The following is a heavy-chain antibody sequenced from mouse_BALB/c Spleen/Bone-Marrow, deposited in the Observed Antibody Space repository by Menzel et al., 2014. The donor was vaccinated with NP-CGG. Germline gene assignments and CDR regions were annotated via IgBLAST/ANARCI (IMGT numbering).Heavy chain of an antibody. CDR3: ARRGGYFAY. CDR2: INPDSSTI. V-gene: IGHV4-1*02. CDR1: GFDFSRYW. J-gene: IGHJ3*01. Sequence: EVKLEESGGGLVQPGGSLKLSCAASGFDFSRYWMSWVRQAPGKGLEWIGEINPDSSTINYTPSLKDKFIISRDNAKNTLYLQVSKVRSEDTALYYCARRGGYFAYWGQGTLVTVSA.